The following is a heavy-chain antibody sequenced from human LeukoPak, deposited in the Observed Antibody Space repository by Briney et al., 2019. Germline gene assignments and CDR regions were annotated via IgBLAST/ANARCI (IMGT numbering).Heavy chain of an antibody. CDR1: GYTFTSYD. CDR3: ARSRPCGSGSYYRGVDY. Sequence: ASVKVSCKASGYTFTSYDINWVRQATGQGLEWMGWMNPNSGNTGYAQKFQGRVTMTRNTSISTAYMELSSLRSEDTAVYYCARSRPCGSGSYYRGVDYWGQGTLVTVSS. CDR2: MNPNSGNT. V-gene: IGHV1-8*01. J-gene: IGHJ4*02. D-gene: IGHD3-10*01.